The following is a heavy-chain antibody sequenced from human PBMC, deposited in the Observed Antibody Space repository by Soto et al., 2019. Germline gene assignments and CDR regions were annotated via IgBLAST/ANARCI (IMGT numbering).Heavy chain of an antibody. CDR1: GFTFSSYE. D-gene: IGHD3-22*01. Sequence: VGSLRLSGAASGFTFSSYEMNWVRQARGKGLEWVSHISIIDGSIYYADSVKGRFTISTDNAKTSLYLQMNSLRAEDTAVYYCARGSGYYRPFDSWGQGTLVTVSS. CDR2: ISIIDGSI. CDR3: ARGSGYYRPFDS. J-gene: IGHJ4*02. V-gene: IGHV3-48*03.